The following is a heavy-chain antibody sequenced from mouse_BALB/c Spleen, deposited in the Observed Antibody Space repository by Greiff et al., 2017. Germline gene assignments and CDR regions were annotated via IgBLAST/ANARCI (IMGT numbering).Heavy chain of an antibody. J-gene: IGHJ4*01. CDR1: GFSLTSYG. V-gene: IGHV2-9*02. CDR2: IWAGGST. Sequence: VHLVESGPGLVAPSQSLSITCTVSGFSLTSYGVHWVRQPPGKGLEWLGVIWAGGSTNYNSALMSRLSIIKDNSKSQVFLKMNSLQTDDTAMYYCARDGDSSGYYAMDYWGQGTSVTVSS. D-gene: IGHD3-2*01. CDR3: ARDGDSSGYYAMDY.